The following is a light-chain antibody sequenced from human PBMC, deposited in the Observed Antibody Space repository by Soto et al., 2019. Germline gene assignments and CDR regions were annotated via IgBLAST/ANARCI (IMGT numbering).Light chain of an antibody. V-gene: IGLV2-11*01. J-gene: IGLJ1*01. CDR2: DVN. CDR1: SNGIGGYDY. CDR3: CSFTTTSTQV. Sequence: QSALTQPRSVSGSPGQSVTISCAGTSNGIGGYDYVSWYQQHPGSTPRLLIYDVNKRPSRVPDRFSGSKSGNTASLTISGLRAEDEADYYCCSFTTTSTQVFGTGTKLTVL.